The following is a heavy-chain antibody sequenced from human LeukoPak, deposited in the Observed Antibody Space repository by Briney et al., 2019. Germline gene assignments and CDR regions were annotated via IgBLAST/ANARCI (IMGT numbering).Heavy chain of an antibody. CDR3: SKPKLGYCGGGSCYSGAFYYYHYMDV. Sequence: PSETLSLTCTVSGGTISSSSYYWGWIRQPPGKGLEWIGSIYYSGSTYYNPSLKSRVTISVDTSKNQFSLKLSSVTAADTAVYYCSKPKLGYCGGGSCYSGAFYYYHYMDVWGKGTTVTVSS. CDR1: GGTISSSSYY. J-gene: IGHJ6*03. CDR2: IYYSGST. D-gene: IGHD2-15*01. V-gene: IGHV4-39*01.